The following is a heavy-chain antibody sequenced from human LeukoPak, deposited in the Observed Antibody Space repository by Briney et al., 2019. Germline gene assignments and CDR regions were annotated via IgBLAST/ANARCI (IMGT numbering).Heavy chain of an antibody. CDR1: GYTFTSYD. CDR2: VNPNSGNT. D-gene: IGHD6-6*01. J-gene: IGHJ4*02. Sequence: ASVKVSCKASGYTFTSYDINWVRQATGQGLEWMGWVNPNSGNTGYAQKFQGRVTMTRNTSISTAYMELSSLRSEDTAVYYCARATSIAARRSTGWGYWGQGTLVTVSS. CDR3: ARATSIAARRSTGWGY. V-gene: IGHV1-8*01.